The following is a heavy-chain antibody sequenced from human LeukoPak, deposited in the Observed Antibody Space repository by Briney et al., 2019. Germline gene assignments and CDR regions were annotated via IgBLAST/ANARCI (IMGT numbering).Heavy chain of an antibody. D-gene: IGHD3-3*02. CDR3: ARDYRVIFGPEGFDP. J-gene: IGHJ5*02. CDR1: GGSISSYY. Sequence: PSETLSLTCTVSGGSISSYYWSWIRQPAGKGLEWIGRIYTSGSTNYNPSLKSPVTMSVDTSKNQFSLKLSSVTAAGTAVYYCARDYRVIFGPEGFDPWGQGTLVTVSS. CDR2: IYTSGST. V-gene: IGHV4-4*07.